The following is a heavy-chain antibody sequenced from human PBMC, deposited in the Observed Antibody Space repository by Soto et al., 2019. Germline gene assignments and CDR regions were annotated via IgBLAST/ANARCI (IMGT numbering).Heavy chain of an antibody. D-gene: IGHD6-13*01. CDR2: ISSSSSYI. CDR3: ARDGVAAAGSDY. Sequence: EVQLVESGGGLVKPGGSLRLSCAASGFTFSSYSMNWVRQAPGKGLEWVSSISSSSSYIYYADSVKGRFTISRDNAKNSLYLQMNSLRAGDTAVYYCARDGVAAAGSDYWGQGTLVTVSS. V-gene: IGHV3-21*01. CDR1: GFTFSSYS. J-gene: IGHJ4*02.